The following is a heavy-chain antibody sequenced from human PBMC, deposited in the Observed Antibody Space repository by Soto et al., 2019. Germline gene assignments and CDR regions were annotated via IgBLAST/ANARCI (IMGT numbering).Heavy chain of an antibody. V-gene: IGHV4-61*01. D-gene: IGHD2-2*01. CDR1: GGSVSSGSYY. CDR2: IYYSGST. J-gene: IGHJ4*02. Sequence: SETSLTCTVSGGSVSSGSYYWSWIRQPPGKGLEWIGYIYYSGSTNYNPSLKSRVTISVDTSKNQFSLKLSSVTAADTAVYYCARYCSSTSCYYFDYWGQGTLVTVSS. CDR3: ARYCSSTSCYYFDY.